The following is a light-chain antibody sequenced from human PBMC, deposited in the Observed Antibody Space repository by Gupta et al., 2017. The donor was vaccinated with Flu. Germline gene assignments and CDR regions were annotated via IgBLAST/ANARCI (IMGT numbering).Light chain of an antibody. V-gene: IGKV3-11*01. J-gene: IGKJ4*01. CDR2: DAS. Sequence: EIVLTQSPVTLSLSPGERATLSCRASQSVSNSLAWYQQKPGQAPRLLIYDASNRATGIPARFSGSGSGTDFTLTISSLEPEDFAVYYCQQSSDWLTFGGGTKVEIK. CDR1: QSVSNS. CDR3: QQSSDWLT.